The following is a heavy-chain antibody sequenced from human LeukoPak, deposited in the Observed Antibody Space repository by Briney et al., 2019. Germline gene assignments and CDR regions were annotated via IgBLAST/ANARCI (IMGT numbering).Heavy chain of an antibody. CDR2: IIPIFGRA. D-gene: IGHD2-15*01. CDR1: GGTFISYG. Sequence: GASVKVSCKASGGTFISYGISWVGQAPGQGVERMGGIIPIFGRANYAQKLQGRGKINTEESKRRDYMERSRLRDEDTAAYYCAREGCSGGSCHRFDYWGQGTLVTVSS. J-gene: IGHJ4*02. V-gene: IGHV1-69*05. CDR3: AREGCSGGSCHRFDY.